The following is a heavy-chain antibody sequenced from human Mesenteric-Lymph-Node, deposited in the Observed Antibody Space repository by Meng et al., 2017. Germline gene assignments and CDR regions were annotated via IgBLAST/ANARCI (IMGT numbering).Heavy chain of an antibody. D-gene: IGHD6-19*01. CDR2: IKTKADGVTT. V-gene: IGHV3-15*01. CDR3: TTPGFTSGRSEF. J-gene: IGHJ4*02. CDR1: GFTFTNAW. Sequence: GESLKISCAASGFTFTNAWMTWVRQAPGKGLEWVGRIKTKADGVTTDYAAPVKGRFIISRDDSKNTLYLQMNSLKIEDTAVYYCTTPGFTSGRSEFWGQGTLVTVSS.